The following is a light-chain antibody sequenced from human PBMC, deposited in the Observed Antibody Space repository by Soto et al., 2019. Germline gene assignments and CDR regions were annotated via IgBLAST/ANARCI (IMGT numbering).Light chain of an antibody. CDR1: QSISSW. CDR2: DAS. Sequence: DIQMTQSPSTLSASVGDSVTITCRASQSISSWLAWYQQKPGKAPTLLIYDASSLESGVTSRFSGSGSGTEFTLTISSLQPDDVATYYCQQYNSYSPTFGQGTRLEIK. J-gene: IGKJ5*01. V-gene: IGKV1-5*01. CDR3: QQYNSYSPT.